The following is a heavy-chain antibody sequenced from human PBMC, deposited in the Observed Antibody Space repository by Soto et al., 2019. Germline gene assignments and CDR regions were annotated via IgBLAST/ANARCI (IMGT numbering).Heavy chain of an antibody. CDR3: ARDRSPGENWFDP. D-gene: IGHD1-26*01. J-gene: IGHJ5*02. Sequence: SETLSLTCAAYGGSVNGYYWNWIRQPPGKGLEWIGEINHTGGTHYNPSLKSRVTMSVDTSKNQFSLKLSSVTAADTAVYYCARDRSPGENWFDPWGQGTLVTVSS. CDR1: GGSVNGYY. CDR2: INHTGGT. V-gene: IGHV4-34*10.